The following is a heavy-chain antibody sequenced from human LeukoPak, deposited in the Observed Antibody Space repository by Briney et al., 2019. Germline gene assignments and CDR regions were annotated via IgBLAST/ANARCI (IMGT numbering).Heavy chain of an antibody. D-gene: IGHD3-3*01. V-gene: IGHV1-2*06. CDR1: GYTFTGYF. J-gene: IGHJ4*02. CDR2: INPNSGDT. CDR3: ARVIKGGYDFWSGPYYFDC. Sequence: ASVKVSCKASGYTFTGYFMHWVRQAPGQGLEWMGRINPNSGDTNYAQTLQGRVTMTRDTSTTTVYMELRSLRSEDTAVYYCARVIKGGYDFWSGPYYFDCWGQGTLVTVSS.